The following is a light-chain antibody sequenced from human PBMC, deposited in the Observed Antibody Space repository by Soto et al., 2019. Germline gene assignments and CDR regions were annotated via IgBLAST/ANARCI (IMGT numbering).Light chain of an antibody. CDR3: QQYDYSRT. CDR1: QNISTS. CDR2: DVS. V-gene: IGKV1-5*01. J-gene: IGKJ1*01. Sequence: QLTRSPSNLSASVGDSATITCRASQNISTSLAWYQHKPGKAPKLLMFDVSNLESGVPSRFSGSGSGTEFTLTISSLHSDDFATYYCQQYDYSRTFGQGTKVDIK.